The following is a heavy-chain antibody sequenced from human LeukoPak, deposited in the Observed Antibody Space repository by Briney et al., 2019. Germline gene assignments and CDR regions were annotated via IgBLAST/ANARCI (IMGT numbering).Heavy chain of an antibody. CDR3: ARQAWADILTGYHYWYFDL. V-gene: IGHV4-38-2*02. Sequence: PSETLSLTCTVSGYSISSGYYWGWIRQPPGKGLEWIGTIYHSGSTYYNPSLKSRVTISVDTSKNQFSLKLSSVTAADTAVYYCARQAWADILTGYHYWYFDLWGRGTLVTVSS. J-gene: IGHJ2*01. CDR1: GYSISSGYY. CDR2: IYHSGST. D-gene: IGHD3-9*01.